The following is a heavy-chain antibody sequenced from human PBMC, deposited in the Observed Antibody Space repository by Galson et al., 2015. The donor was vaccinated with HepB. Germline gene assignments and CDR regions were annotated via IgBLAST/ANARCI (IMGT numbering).Heavy chain of an antibody. Sequence: SVKASCKASGYTFTSYGISWARQAPGQGLEWMGWISAYNGNTNYAQKRQGRVTMTTDTSTSTAYMELRSLRSDDTAVYYCASVDTAMVSTGFWGQGTLVTVSS. V-gene: IGHV1-18*04. CDR2: ISAYNGNT. CDR3: ASVDTAMVSTGF. CDR1: GYTFTSYG. D-gene: IGHD5-18*01. J-gene: IGHJ4*02.